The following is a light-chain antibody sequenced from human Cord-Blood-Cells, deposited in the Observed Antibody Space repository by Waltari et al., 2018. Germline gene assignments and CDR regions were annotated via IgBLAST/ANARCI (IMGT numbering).Light chain of an antibody. V-gene: IGKV3-11*01. CDR3: QQRSNWLT. Sequence: EIVLTHAPATLSLSPGERATLSCRASQSVSTYLAWYQQKPGQAPRLRIYDASNRATGIPARFSGSGSGTDFTLTIRSLEPEGFAVYYCQQRSNWLTFGGGTKVEIK. CDR1: QSVSTY. CDR2: DAS. J-gene: IGKJ4*01.